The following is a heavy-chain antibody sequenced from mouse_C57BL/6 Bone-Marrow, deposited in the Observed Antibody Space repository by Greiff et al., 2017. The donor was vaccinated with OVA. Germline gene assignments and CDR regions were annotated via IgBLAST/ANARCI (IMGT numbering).Heavy chain of an antibody. D-gene: IGHD4-1*02. CDR2: IYPSDSET. Sequence: QVQLQQPGAELVRPGSSVKLSCKASGYTFTSYWMDWVKQRPGQGLEWIGNIYPSDSETHYNQKFKDKATLTVDKSSSTAYMKLSSLTSEDSAVYYCARAPTGPYFDYWGQGTTLTVSS. CDR3: ARAPTGPYFDY. V-gene: IGHV1-61*01. CDR1: GYTFTSYW. J-gene: IGHJ2*01.